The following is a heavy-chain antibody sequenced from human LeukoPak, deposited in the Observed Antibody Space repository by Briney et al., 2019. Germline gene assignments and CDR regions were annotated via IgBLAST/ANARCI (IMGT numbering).Heavy chain of an antibody. CDR1: GFTFSSYG. CDR3: AKDGNYYDSSGYSYYFDY. V-gene: IGHV3-30*18. Sequence: PGGSLRLSCAASGFTFSSYGMHWVRQAPGKGLEWVAVISYDGSNKYYADSVKGRFTISRDNSKNTLYLQMNSLRAEDTAVYYCAKDGNYYDSSGYSYYFDYWGQGTLVTVSS. J-gene: IGHJ4*02. D-gene: IGHD3-22*01. CDR2: ISYDGSNK.